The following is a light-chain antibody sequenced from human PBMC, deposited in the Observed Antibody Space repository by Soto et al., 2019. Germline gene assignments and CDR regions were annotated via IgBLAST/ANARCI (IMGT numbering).Light chain of an antibody. J-gene: IGLJ2*01. CDR3: CSYSATYTV. CDR1: AVGGYNF. Sequence: QSALTQPRSVSGSPGQSVAISCTGAVGGYNFVSWYQQHPGKAPKLMIYDVSKRPSGVPDRFSGSKSGNTASLTISGLQAEDEADYSCCSYSATYTVFGGGTKLTVL. CDR2: DVS. V-gene: IGLV2-11*01.